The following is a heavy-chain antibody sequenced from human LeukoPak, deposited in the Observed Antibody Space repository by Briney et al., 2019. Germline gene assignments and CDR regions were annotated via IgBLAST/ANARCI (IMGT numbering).Heavy chain of an antibody. D-gene: IGHD3-10*01. Sequence: ASVKVSCKASGGTFSSYAISWVRQAPGQGLEWMGRIIPILGIANYAQKFQGRATITADKSTSTAYMELSSLRSEDTAVYYCARSMVRGVIQDYGMDVWGQGTTVTVSS. CDR1: GGTFSSYA. CDR2: IIPILGIA. V-gene: IGHV1-69*04. CDR3: ARSMVRGVIQDYGMDV. J-gene: IGHJ6*02.